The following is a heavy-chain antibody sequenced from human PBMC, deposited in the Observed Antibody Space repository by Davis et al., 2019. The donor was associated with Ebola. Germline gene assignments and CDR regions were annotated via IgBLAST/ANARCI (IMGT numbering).Heavy chain of an antibody. V-gene: IGHV3-7*03. Sequence: GGSLRLSCAASGFTFSSYWMSWVRQAPGKGLGWVANIKQDGSEKYYVDSVKGRFTISRDNAKNSLYLQMNSLRAEDTALYYCAKSLSPAGASYYYYGMDVWGQGTTVTVSS. CDR3: AKSLSPAGASYYYYGMDV. CDR2: IKQDGSEK. D-gene: IGHD4/OR15-4a*01. CDR1: GFTFSSYW. J-gene: IGHJ6*02.